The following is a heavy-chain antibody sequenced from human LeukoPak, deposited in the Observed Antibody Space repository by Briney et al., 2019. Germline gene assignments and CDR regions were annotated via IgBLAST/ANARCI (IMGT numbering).Heavy chain of an antibody. Sequence: PSETLSLTCAVSVGSISSGNWWSWVRQSPGKRLEWIGEIYHNGTPNYNPSLKSRVTISADKFKNHFSLKLTSVTAADTAVYYCATAPILRGEGGEHYKYGMDVWGQGTTVTVSS. J-gene: IGHJ6*02. CDR1: VGSISSGNW. CDR3: ATAPILRGEGGEHYKYGMDV. CDR2: IYHNGTP. V-gene: IGHV4-4*02. D-gene: IGHD2-2*02.